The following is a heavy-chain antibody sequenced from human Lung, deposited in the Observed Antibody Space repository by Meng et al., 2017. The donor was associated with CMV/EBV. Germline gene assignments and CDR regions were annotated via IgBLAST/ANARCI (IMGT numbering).Heavy chain of an antibody. V-gene: IGHV6-1*01. Sequence: SSDSVSSDSAAWTWIRQAPSRGLERLGRTCYRSKWYNFYAGSVKGRITIYADTSKNQFSLQLISVTPEDTAVYYCAGGGGYTSGWYDYWGQGTLVTVSS. CDR2: TCYRSKWYN. D-gene: IGHD6-19*01. CDR3: AGGGGYTSGWYDY. CDR1: SDSVSSDSAA. J-gene: IGHJ4*02.